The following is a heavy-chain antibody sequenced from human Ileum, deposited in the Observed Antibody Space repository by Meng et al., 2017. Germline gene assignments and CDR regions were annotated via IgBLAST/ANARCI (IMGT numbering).Heavy chain of an antibody. J-gene: IGHJ4*02. D-gene: IGHD7-27*01. V-gene: IGHV4-61*01. CDR2: AST. CDR3: ARDHWGSLDY. CDR1: GASVTTSHYQ. Sequence: QVQLDESGPGLVRPSETLSLICTVSGASVTTSHYQWGWIRQPPGKGLEWIGYASTNYNPSLKSRLTISLDTSKNQVSLKLTSVTAADTAVYYCARDHWGSLDYWGQGILVTVSS.